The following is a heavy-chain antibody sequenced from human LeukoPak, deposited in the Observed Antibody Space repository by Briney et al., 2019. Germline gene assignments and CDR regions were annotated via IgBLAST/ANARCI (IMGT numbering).Heavy chain of an antibody. D-gene: IGHD6-19*01. J-gene: IGHJ4*02. Sequence: GGSLRLSCAASGFTFSSYEMNWVRQAPGKGLEWVSYISSSGSTIYYADSVRGRFTVSRDNAKNSLYPQMNSLRAEDTAVYYCAKGRAGIDYWGQGTLVTVSS. CDR2: ISSSGSTI. CDR1: GFTFSSYE. V-gene: IGHV3-48*03. CDR3: AKGRAGIDY.